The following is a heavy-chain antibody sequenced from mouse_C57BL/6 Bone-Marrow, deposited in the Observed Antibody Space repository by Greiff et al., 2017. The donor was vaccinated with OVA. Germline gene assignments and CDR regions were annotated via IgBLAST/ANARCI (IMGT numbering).Heavy chain of an antibody. J-gene: IGHJ1*03. CDR2: INPNNGGT. CDR3: ARDYGSSYWYFDV. Sequence: EVKLMESGPELVKPGASVKISCKASGYTFTDYYMNWVKQSHGKSLEWIGDINPNNGGTSYNQKFKGKATLTVDKSSSTAYMELRSLTSEDSAVYYCARDYGSSYWYFDVWGTGTTVTVSS. D-gene: IGHD1-1*01. V-gene: IGHV1-26*01. CDR1: GYTFTDYY.